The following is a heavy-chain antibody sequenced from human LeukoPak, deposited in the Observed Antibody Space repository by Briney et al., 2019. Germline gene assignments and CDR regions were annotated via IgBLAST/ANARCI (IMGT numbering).Heavy chain of an antibody. D-gene: IGHD3-10*01. J-gene: IGHJ6*04. Sequence: SQTLSLTCTVSGGSISSGGYYWSWIRQHPGKGLEWIGYIYYSGSTYYNPSLKSRVTISVDTSKNQFSLKLSSVTAADTAVYYCARDRITMVRGVPQDYYYGMDVWGKGTTVTVSS. CDR2: IYYSGST. CDR1: GGSISSGGYY. V-gene: IGHV4-31*03. CDR3: ARDRITMVRGVPQDYYYGMDV.